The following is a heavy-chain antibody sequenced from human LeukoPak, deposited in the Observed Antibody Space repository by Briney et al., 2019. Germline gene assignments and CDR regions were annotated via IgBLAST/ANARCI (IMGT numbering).Heavy chain of an antibody. J-gene: IGHJ4*02. V-gene: IGHV4-30-2*01. CDR2: IFHSGST. Sequence: NPSQTLSLTCAVSGGSISSGGYSWSWIRQPPGKGLEWIGYIFHSGSTYYNPSLKSRVTISVDRSKNQFSLKLSSVTAADTAVYYCARDRYGSGRFDYWGQRTLVTVSS. D-gene: IGHD3-10*01. CDR3: ARDRYGSGRFDY. CDR1: GGSISSGGYS.